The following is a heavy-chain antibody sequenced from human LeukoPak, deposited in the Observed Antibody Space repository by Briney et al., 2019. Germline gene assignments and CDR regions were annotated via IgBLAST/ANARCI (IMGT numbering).Heavy chain of an antibody. J-gene: IGHJ4*02. CDR2: MNIHGSEK. V-gene: IGHV3-7*01. Sequence: GGSLRLSCAASGFTFSDYWMGWVRQAPGKRPEWVANMNIHGSEKYYADSVKGRFSISGDNARNSVYLQMASLRVEDTAVYYCARDPVEWELLLDYWGQGTLVTVSS. CDR1: GFTFSDYW. CDR3: ARDPVEWELLLDY. D-gene: IGHD1-26*01.